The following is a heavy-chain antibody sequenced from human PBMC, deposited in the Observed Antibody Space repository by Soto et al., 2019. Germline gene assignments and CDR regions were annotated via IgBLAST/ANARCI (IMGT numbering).Heavy chain of an antibody. D-gene: IGHD3-3*01. Sequence: SETLSLTCTVSGGSISSYYWSWIRQPPGKGLEWIGYIYYSESTNYNPSLKSRFTISVDTSKNQFSLKLSSVTAADTAVYYGGRAGGGVTIFVVVIIDYYGMDVWGQGTTVTVSS. CDR2: IYYSEST. V-gene: IGHV4-59*01. CDR1: GGSISSYY. J-gene: IGHJ6*02. CDR3: GRAGGGVTIFVVVIIDYYGMDV.